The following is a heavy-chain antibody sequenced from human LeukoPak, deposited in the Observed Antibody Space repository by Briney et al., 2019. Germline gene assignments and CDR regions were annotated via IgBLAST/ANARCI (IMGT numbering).Heavy chain of an antibody. Sequence: PGGSLRLSCAASGFTFSSYGMHWVRQAPGKGLEWVAVIWYDGSNKYYADSVKGRFTISRDNSKNTLYLQVNSLRAEDTAVCYCARDVPAYYYDSSGYTDAFDIWGQGTMVTVSS. V-gene: IGHV3-33*01. D-gene: IGHD3-22*01. CDR3: ARDVPAYYYDSSGYTDAFDI. CDR1: GFTFSSYG. CDR2: IWYDGSNK. J-gene: IGHJ3*02.